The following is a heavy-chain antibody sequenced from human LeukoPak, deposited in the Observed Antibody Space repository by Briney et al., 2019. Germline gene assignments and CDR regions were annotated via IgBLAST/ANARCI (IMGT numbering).Heavy chain of an antibody. Sequence: PSETLSLTCTVSGGSISSYYWSWIRQPTGKGLEWIGRIYTSGNTNFNPSLKSRVTISVDTSKNQFSLKLSSVTAADTAVYYCARLHYYYGMDVWGQGTTVTVSS. J-gene: IGHJ6*02. V-gene: IGHV4-4*07. CDR3: ARLHYYYGMDV. CDR1: GGSISSYY. CDR2: IYTSGNT.